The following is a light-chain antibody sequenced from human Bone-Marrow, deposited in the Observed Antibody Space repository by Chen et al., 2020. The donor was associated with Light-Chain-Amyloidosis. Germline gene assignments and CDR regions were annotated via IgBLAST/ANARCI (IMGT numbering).Light chain of an antibody. Sequence: QSALTQPASVSGSPGQSITISCIGTSSDVGGDNHVSWYQQHPDKAPNLMIYEVTNRPSWVPDRFSGSKSDNTASLTISGLQTEDEADYFCSSYTITNTLVFGSGTRVTVL. CDR1: SSDVGGDNH. CDR2: EVT. CDR3: SSYTITNTLV. V-gene: IGLV2-14*01. J-gene: IGLJ1*01.